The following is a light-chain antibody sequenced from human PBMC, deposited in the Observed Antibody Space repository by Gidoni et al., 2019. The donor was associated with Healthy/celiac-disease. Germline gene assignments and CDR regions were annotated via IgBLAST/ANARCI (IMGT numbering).Light chain of an antibody. CDR3: SSYTSSSTQV. J-gene: IGLJ2*01. CDR2: EVS. Sequence: QSALTQPASVSGSPGQSITISCTGTSSDVGGYNYVSWYQQHPGNAPKLMISEVSNRPSGVSNRFSGSKSGNTASLTISGLQAEDEADYYCSSYTSSSTQVFGGGTKLTVL. CDR1: SSDVGGYNY. V-gene: IGLV2-14*01.